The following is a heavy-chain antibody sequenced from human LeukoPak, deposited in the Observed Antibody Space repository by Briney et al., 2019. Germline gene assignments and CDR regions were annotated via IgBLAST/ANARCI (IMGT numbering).Heavy chain of an antibody. D-gene: IGHD2-15*01. J-gene: IGHJ3*02. CDR2: ISDSGGGT. CDR3: AKSLRSGGGAFDI. V-gene: IGHV3-23*01. CDR1: GLTFSIYA. Sequence: GGSLRLSCTVSGLTFSIYAMAWVRQAPGKGLEWVAIISDSGGGTFHADSVKGRLTISRDNSKNTLYLQMNSLRAEDTAVYYCAKSLRSGGGAFDIWGQGTMVTVSS.